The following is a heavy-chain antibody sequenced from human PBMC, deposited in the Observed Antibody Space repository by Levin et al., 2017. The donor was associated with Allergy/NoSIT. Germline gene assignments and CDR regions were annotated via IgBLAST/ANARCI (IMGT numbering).Heavy chain of an antibody. CDR1: GYTFTSYD. CDR2: MNPNSGNT. J-gene: IGHJ4*02. D-gene: IGHD2-15*01. Sequence: GESLKISCKASGYTFTSYDINWVRQATGQGLEWMGWMNPNSGNTGYARKFQGRVTMTRNTSISTAYMELSSLRSEDTAVYYCARGREYCSGGSCSYYFDYWGQGTLVTVSS. V-gene: IGHV1-8*01. CDR3: ARGREYCSGGSCSYYFDY.